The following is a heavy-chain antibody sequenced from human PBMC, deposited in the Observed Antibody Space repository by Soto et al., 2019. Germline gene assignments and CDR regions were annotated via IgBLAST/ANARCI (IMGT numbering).Heavy chain of an antibody. D-gene: IGHD6-13*01. J-gene: IGHJ4*02. V-gene: IGHV3-23*01. CDR1: GFTFSGSA. Sequence: GGSLRLSCAASGFTFSGSAMHWVRQASGKGLEWVSGLSDSGGSIYYADSVKGRFTISRDNSMNTLYLQMNTLRAEDTAIYYCAKVSSSWYAGFFDLWGQGTLVTVSS. CDR2: LSDSGGSI. CDR3: AKVSSSWYAGFFDL.